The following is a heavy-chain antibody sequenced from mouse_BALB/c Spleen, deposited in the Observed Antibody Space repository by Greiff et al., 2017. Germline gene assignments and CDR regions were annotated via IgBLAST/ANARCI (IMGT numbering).Heavy chain of an antibody. J-gene: IGHJ2*01. D-gene: IGHD2-4*01. V-gene: IGHV1-9*01. CDR2: ILPGSGST. Sequence: QVQLQQSGAELMKPGASVKISCKATGYTFSSYWIEWVKQRPGHGLEWIGEILPGSGSTNYNEKFKGKATFTADTSSNTAYMQLSSLTSEDSAVYYCAREGFGRLRRELYFDYWGQGTTLTVSS. CDR3: AREGFGRLRRELYFDY. CDR1: GYTFSSYW.